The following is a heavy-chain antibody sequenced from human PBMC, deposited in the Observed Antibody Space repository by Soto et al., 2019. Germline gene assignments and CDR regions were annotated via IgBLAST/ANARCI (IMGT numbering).Heavy chain of an antibody. Sequence: GGSLRLSCAASGITFNTYIMNWVRQAPGKGPEWVSSISSDNSYMYYADSVKGRFTISRDNAKNSLYLQMNSLRAEDTAVYYCATRFGEIHPFGYWGRGTLVTVSS. CDR2: ISSDNSYM. V-gene: IGHV3-21*01. D-gene: IGHD3-10*01. CDR3: ATRFGEIHPFGY. J-gene: IGHJ4*02. CDR1: GITFNTYI.